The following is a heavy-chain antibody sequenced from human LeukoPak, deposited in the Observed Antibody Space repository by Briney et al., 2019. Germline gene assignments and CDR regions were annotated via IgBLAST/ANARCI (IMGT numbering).Heavy chain of an antibody. Sequence: SQTLSLTCAISGDSFSSNSAAWNWIRQSPSRGLEWLGRTYYRSKWYNDYAVSVKGRITINPDTSKNQFSLQLNSVTPEDTAVYYCARAPRRDSSSWCEIDYWGQGTLVTVSS. D-gene: IGHD6-13*01. CDR2: TYYRSKWYN. V-gene: IGHV6-1*01. CDR1: GDSFSSNSAA. CDR3: ARAPRRDSSSWCEIDY. J-gene: IGHJ4*02.